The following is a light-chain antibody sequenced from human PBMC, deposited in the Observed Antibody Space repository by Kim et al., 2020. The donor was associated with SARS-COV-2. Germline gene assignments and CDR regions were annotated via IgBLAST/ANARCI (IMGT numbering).Light chain of an antibody. CDR3: CSYAGSYTWV. Sequence: QSALTQPRSVSGSPGQSVTISCTGTRSDVGGYNYVSWYQQHPGKAPKLMIYDVSKRPSGVPDRFSASNSGNTASLTISGLLTEDEADYYCCSYAGSYTWVFGGGTQLTVL. CDR2: DVS. CDR1: RSDVGGYNY. V-gene: IGLV2-11*01. J-gene: IGLJ3*02.